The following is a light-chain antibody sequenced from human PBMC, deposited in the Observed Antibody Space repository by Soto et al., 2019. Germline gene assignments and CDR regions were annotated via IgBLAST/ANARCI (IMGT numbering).Light chain of an antibody. CDR2: DDN. CDR3: GTWDINLSVVL. V-gene: IGLV1-51*01. J-gene: IGLJ2*01. Sequence: QSVLTQPPSVSAAPGQKVTISCSGSSSNIGRNYVSWHQQFPGTAPKVLIYDDNHRPSGIPDRFSGSKSGTSATLDITGLQTGDEDDYYCGTWDINLSVVLFGGGTKVTVL. CDR1: SSNIGRNY.